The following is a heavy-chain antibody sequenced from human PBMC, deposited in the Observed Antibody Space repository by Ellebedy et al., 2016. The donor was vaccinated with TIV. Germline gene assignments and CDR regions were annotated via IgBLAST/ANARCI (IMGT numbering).Heavy chain of an antibody. CDR1: GFTFSDYV. CDR2: ISSDGSIP. V-gene: IGHV3-30*18. J-gene: IGHJ3*01. Sequence: GGSLRLXCAASGFTFSDYVMHWVRQAPGKGLEWVQGISSDGSIPYYTASLRGRFTISRDNSNNTLYLQMNSLQVEDTDVYYCAKESDAFDVWGQGTLVTVSS. CDR3: AKESDAFDV.